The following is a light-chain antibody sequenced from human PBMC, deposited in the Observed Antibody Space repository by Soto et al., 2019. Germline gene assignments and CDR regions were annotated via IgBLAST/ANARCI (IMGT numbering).Light chain of an antibody. CDR1: QSVSSY. Sequence: EIVLTQSPATLSLSPGERATLSCRASQSVSSYLVWYQQKPGQVPRLLIYDASNRATGIPARFGGSGSGTDFTLTISGLEPEDSAVDYCQQRSDWPSTFGGGTKVEIK. J-gene: IGKJ4*01. V-gene: IGKV3-11*01. CDR3: QQRSDWPST. CDR2: DAS.